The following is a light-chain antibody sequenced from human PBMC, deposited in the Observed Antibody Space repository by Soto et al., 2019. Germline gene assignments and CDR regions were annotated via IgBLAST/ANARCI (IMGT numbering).Light chain of an antibody. CDR2: DTS. Sequence: ETVMTQSPGTLSVSLGERATLSCRASQSVSIHLAWYQQKPGQAPRLLIYDTSTRATGIPARFSGSGSGTEFTLTISSLQSEDFAVYYCQQYNNWPRTFGQGTRWIS. CDR1: QSVSIH. J-gene: IGKJ1*01. CDR3: QQYNNWPRT. V-gene: IGKV3-15*01.